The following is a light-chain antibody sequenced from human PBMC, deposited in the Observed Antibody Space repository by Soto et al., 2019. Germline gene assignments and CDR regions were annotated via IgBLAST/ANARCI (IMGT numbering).Light chain of an antibody. J-gene: IGKJ3*01. CDR2: DAS. CDR1: HNINTR. V-gene: IGKV1-5*01. Sequence: DTQMTQSPSTLSASVGDRVSITCRASHNINTRLAWYQQKPGKAPKLLIYDASSLKSGVPSRFSGSGSGTEFTLTFSSLQPGDFATYYCQQYNSYSPFTFGPGTKVDIE. CDR3: QQYNSYSPFT.